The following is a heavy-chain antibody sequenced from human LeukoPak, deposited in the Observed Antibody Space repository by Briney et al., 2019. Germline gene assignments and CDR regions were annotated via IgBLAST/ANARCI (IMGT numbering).Heavy chain of an antibody. CDR1: GYSFTNYY. D-gene: IGHD5-18*01. Sequence: GASAKVSCTASGYSFTNYYIHWVRQAPGQGLEWMGRINPSGGGTSYAQKFQGRVTMTRDMSTSTVYMELSSLRSEDTAVYYCARDQDSIGYGENLYWGQGILVTVSS. V-gene: IGHV1-46*01. J-gene: IGHJ4*02. CDR2: INPSGGGT. CDR3: ARDQDSIGYGENLY.